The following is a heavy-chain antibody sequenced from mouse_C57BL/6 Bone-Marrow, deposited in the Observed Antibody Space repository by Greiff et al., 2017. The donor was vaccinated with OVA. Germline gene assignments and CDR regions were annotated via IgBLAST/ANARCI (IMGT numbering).Heavy chain of an antibody. J-gene: IGHJ1*03. Sequence: EVQLVESGGDLVKPGGSLKLSCAASGFTFSSYGMSWVRQTPDKRLEWVATISSGGSYTYYPDSVKGRFTISRDNAKNTLYLQMSSLKSEDTAMYYCARRGGYGRGYFDVWGTGTTVTVSS. V-gene: IGHV5-6*01. CDR3: ARRGGYGRGYFDV. CDR1: GFTFSSYG. CDR2: ISSGGSYT. D-gene: IGHD2-2*01.